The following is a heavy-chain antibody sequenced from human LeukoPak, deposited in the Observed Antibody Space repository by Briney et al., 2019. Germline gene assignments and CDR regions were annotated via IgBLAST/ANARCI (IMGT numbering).Heavy chain of an antibody. Sequence: SETLSHTCTVSGGSISSYYWSWIRQPPGKGLEWIGYIYYSGSTNYNPSLKSRVTVSVDTSKNQFSLKLSSVTAADTAVYYCARDRYIFGAGKWFDPWGQGTLVTVSS. CDR1: GGSISSYY. CDR3: ARDRYIFGAGKWFDP. D-gene: IGHD3-3*01. J-gene: IGHJ5*02. V-gene: IGHV4-59*01. CDR2: IYYSGST.